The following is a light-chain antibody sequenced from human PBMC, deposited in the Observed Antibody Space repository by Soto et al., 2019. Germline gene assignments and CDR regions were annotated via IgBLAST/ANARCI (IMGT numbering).Light chain of an antibody. CDR1: SSDVGGYNY. Sequence: QSALTQPASVSGSPGQSITISCTGTSSDVGGYNYVSWYQQHPGKAPKLMIYGVSKRPSGVSNRFSGSKSGNTASLTISGLQAEDEGDYYCSSYTSSSTVVFGGGTKVTVL. J-gene: IGLJ2*01. CDR3: SSYTSSSTVV. CDR2: GVS. V-gene: IGLV2-14*01.